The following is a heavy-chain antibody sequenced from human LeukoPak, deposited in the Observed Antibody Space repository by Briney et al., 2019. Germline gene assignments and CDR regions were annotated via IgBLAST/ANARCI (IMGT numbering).Heavy chain of an antibody. CDR2: ISSSSSYI. J-gene: IGHJ4*02. V-gene: IGHV3-21*01. CDR3: ARDRGYSGYDLDY. D-gene: IGHD5-12*01. CDR1: GFTFSSYS. Sequence: GGSLRLPCAASGFTFSSYSMNWVRQAPGKGLEWVSSISSSSSYIYYADSVKGRFTISRDNAKNSLYLQMNSLRAEDTAVYYCARDRGYSGYDLDYWGQGTLVTVSS.